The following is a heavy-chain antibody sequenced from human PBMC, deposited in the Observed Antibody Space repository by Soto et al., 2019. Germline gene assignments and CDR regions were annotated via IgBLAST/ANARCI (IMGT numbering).Heavy chain of an antibody. Sequence: PSETLSLTCAVSGGSISSGGYSWSWIRQPPGKGLEWIGYIYHSGSTYYNPSLKSRVTISVDRSKNQFSLKLSSVTAADTAVYYCARGGRYYDILAGYHYGMDVWGQGTTVT. D-gene: IGHD3-9*01. J-gene: IGHJ6*02. V-gene: IGHV4-30-2*01. CDR1: GGSISSGGYS. CDR2: IYHSGST. CDR3: ARGGRYYDILAGYHYGMDV.